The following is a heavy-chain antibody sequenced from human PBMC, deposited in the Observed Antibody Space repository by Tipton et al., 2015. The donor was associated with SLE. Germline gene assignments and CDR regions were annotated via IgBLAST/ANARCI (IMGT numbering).Heavy chain of an antibody. J-gene: IGHJ4*02. Sequence: TLSLTCTFSGDSFISSGFFWGWIRQAPGKELEWIGSIFYTGSTYYNPSLKSRVSFSIDTSKHQFSLKLNSVTAADTAVYYCARRHYSGPFDSWGQGTLVTVSS. CDR3: ARRHYSGPFDS. V-gene: IGHV4-39*07. D-gene: IGHD5-12*01. CDR2: IFYTGST. CDR1: GDSFISSGFF.